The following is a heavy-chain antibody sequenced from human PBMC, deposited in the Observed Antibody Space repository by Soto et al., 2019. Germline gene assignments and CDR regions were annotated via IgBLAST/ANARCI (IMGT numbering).Heavy chain of an antibody. CDR3: ARNVPGATSPFED. V-gene: IGHV3-21*01. J-gene: IGHJ4*02. Sequence: EVQLAASGGGLVKPGESLRLSCAASGFTFSIYSMNWVRQAPGKGLEWVSSINTDSHYIYYAYSVKGRFTISRDNAKYSLFLQMNSLRAEDTAVYYCARNVPGATSPFEDWGQGTLVTVSS. CDR2: INTDSHYI. CDR1: GFTFSIYS.